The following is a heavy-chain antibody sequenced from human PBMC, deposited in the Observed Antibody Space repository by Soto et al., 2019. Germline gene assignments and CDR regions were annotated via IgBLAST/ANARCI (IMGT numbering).Heavy chain of an antibody. J-gene: IGHJ4*02. CDR1: GGSISSYY. V-gene: IGHV4-59*01. CDR3: ARMRSSNSAGYYCAS. D-gene: IGHD2-2*01. CDR2: IYYSGST. Sequence: QVQLQESGPGLVKPSETLSLTCTVSGGSISSYYWSWIRQPPGKGLELIGYIYYSGSTNYNPSLNNRVTKVVDTSENQVARNLSAANAADTAMQYGARMRSSNSAGYYCASWGQGTLVTVSA.